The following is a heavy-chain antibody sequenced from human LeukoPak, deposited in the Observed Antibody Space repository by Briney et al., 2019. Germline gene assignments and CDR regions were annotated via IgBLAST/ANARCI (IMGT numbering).Heavy chain of an antibody. J-gene: IGHJ6*03. D-gene: IGHD1-14*01. CDR1: GGSISSYY. V-gene: IGHV4-4*07. CDR3: ARRTGVAHAIYYYYMHV. Sequence: PSETLSLTCTASGGSISSYYWSWIRQPAGKGLEWIGRIYTSGSTNYNPSLKSRVTMSVDTSKNQFSLKLSSVTAADTAVYYCARRTGVAHAIYYYYMHVWGKGTTVTVSS. CDR2: IYTSGST.